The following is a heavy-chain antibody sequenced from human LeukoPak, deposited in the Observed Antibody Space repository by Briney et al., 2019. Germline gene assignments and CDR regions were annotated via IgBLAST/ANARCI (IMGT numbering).Heavy chain of an antibody. CDR3: ARDEHYGSGMWNWFDP. CDR2: IYHSGST. J-gene: IGHJ5*02. Sequence: SETLSLTCAVSGYSISSGYYWGWIRQPPGKGLEWIGSIYHSGSTYYNPSLKSRVTISVDTSKNQFSLKLSSVTAADTAVYYCARDEHYGSGMWNWFDPWGQGTLVTVSS. CDR1: GYSISSGYY. D-gene: IGHD3-10*01. V-gene: IGHV4-38-2*02.